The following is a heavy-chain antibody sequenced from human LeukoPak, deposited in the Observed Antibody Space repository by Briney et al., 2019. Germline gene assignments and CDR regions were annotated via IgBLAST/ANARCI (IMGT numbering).Heavy chain of an antibody. Sequence: SETLSLTCTVSGRSITRNLWSWIRQPPGKGLEWIGYIYNSGSSTSYNPSFKSRATISGDTSKNQFSLKLNSVPATDTAVYYCARAKPNWNPPDYWGQGTLVTVSS. CDR3: ARAKPNWNPPDY. CDR1: GRSITRNL. CDR2: IYNSGSST. V-gene: IGHV4-59*08. D-gene: IGHD1-1*01. J-gene: IGHJ4*02.